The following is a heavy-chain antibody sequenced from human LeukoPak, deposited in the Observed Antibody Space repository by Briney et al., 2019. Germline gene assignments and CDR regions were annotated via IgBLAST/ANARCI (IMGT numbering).Heavy chain of an antibody. Sequence: GGSLRLSCAASGFTFSNYEMNWVRQAPGKGLEWVSYVSTGGSTIYYADSVKGRFTVSRDNAKNSLYLQMSSLRGEDTAVYYCARAMRSGYDYWGQGTLVTVSS. CDR3: ARAMRSGYDY. D-gene: IGHD5-12*01. V-gene: IGHV3-48*03. CDR2: VSTGGSTI. J-gene: IGHJ4*02. CDR1: GFTFSNYE.